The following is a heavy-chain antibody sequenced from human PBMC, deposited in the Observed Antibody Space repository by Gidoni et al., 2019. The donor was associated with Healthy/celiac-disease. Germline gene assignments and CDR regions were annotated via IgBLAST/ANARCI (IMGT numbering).Heavy chain of an antibody. CDR2: ISLNSGSI. D-gene: IGHD3-3*02. Sequence: EVPLVESGGGLVQSGRSLRLSCAASGFNFDDYAMHWVRQAPGKGLEWVSGISLNSGSIGYSDSVKGRFTISRDNAKNSLYLQMNSLRAEDTALYYCAKGISGSGHFFDYWGQGTLVTVSS. CDR3: AKGISGSGHFFDY. CDR1: GFNFDDYA. J-gene: IGHJ4*02. V-gene: IGHV3-9*01.